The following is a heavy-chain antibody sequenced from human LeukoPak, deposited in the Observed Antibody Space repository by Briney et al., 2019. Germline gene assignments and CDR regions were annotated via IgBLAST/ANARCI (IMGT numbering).Heavy chain of an antibody. CDR3: ASRTVYFDY. D-gene: IGHD1-1*01. J-gene: IGHJ4*02. Sequence: SETLSLTCTVSAVSISSSSYYWGWVRQPPGKGLEWIGSIFYGGSTYYNPSLKSRVTISIDTAKNQFSLNLTSVTAADTAVYYCASRTVYFDYWGQGTLVTVSS. V-gene: IGHV4-39*07. CDR2: IFYGGST. CDR1: AVSISSSSYY.